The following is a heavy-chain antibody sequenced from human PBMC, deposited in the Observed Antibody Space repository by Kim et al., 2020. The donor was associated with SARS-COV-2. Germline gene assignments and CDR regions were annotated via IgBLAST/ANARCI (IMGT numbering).Heavy chain of an antibody. CDR2: IWYDGSNK. CDR3: ARARVERFGVVNNYYMDV. CDR1: GFTFSSYG. D-gene: IGHD3-3*01. J-gene: IGHJ6*03. Sequence: GGSLRLSCAASGFTFSSYGMHWVRQAPGKGLEWVAVIWYDGSNKYYADSVKGRFTISRDNSKNTLYLQMNSLRAEDTAVYYCARARVERFGVVNNYYMDVWGKGTTVTVSS. V-gene: IGHV3-33*01.